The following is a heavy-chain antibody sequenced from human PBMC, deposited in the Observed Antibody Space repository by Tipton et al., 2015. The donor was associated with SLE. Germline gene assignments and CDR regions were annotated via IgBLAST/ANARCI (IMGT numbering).Heavy chain of an antibody. D-gene: IGHD3-22*01. CDR1: GGSISSYY. Sequence: TLSLTCTVSGGSISSYYWSWIRQPPGKGLEWIGYIYYSGSTNYNPSLKSRVTISVDTSKNQFSLKLSSVTAADTAVYYCARGATTITMIVVASGAFDIWGQGTMVTVSS. V-gene: IGHV4-59*12. J-gene: IGHJ3*02. CDR3: ARGATTITMIVVASGAFDI. CDR2: IYYSGST.